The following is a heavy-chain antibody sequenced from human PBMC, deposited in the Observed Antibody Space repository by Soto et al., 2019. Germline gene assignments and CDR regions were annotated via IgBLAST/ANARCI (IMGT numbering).Heavy chain of an antibody. CDR2: INSDGSST. CDR1: GFTFSSYW. Sequence: GGSLRLACAASGFTFSSYWMHWVRQAPGKGLVWVSRINSDGSSTSYADSVRGRFTISRDNAKNTLYLQMNSLRAEDTAAYYCARAVRAAAGTFDYWGQGPLVTVSS. J-gene: IGHJ4*02. CDR3: ARAVRAAAGTFDY. V-gene: IGHV3-74*01. D-gene: IGHD6-13*01.